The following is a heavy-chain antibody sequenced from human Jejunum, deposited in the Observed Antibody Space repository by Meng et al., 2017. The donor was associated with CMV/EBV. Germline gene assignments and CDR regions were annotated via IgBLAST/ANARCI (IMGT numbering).Heavy chain of an antibody. CDR2: VHHVGST. V-gene: IGHV4-34*01. J-gene: IGHJ4*02. CDR1: GGSLRDHY. Sequence: TLSLTCAVYGGSLRDHYWSWIRQSPGKGLEWIGEVHHVGSTSYNPSLKSRLTISVDTSKNQFSLILRSVTAADNGVYYCARDGLGYELTSWGQGTLVTVS. CDR3: ARDGLGYELTS. D-gene: IGHD5-18*01.